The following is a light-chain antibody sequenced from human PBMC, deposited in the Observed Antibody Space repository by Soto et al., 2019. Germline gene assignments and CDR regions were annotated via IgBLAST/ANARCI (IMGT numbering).Light chain of an antibody. J-gene: IGKJ3*01. V-gene: IGKV1-33*01. Sequence: DIQMTQSPSSLSASIGDRVTISCHASEDISHYVNWYQQQPGKAPKLLIYDGYELQTGVPSRFSGSGPKTDFYLTISSLRPEDFASYYCKQYDNIRVTFGPGTRVDLK. CDR2: DGY. CDR3: KQYDNIRVT. CDR1: EDISHY.